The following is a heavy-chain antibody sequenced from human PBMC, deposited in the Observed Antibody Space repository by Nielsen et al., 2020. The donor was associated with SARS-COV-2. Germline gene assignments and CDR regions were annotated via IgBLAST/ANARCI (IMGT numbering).Heavy chain of an antibody. J-gene: IGHJ4*02. D-gene: IGHD1-26*01. Sequence: SLKISCAASGFIFDDYAMLWVRQAPGKGLEWVSGISWNSGSIGYADSVKGRFTISRDNAKNSLYLQNSLRAEDTALYYCAKDPLPYRSYFDYWGQGTLVTVSS. CDR1: GFIFDDYA. CDR3: AKDPLPYRSYFDY. V-gene: IGHV3-9*01. CDR2: ISWNSGSI.